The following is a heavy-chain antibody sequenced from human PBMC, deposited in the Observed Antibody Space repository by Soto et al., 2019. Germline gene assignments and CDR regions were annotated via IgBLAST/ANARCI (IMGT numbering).Heavy chain of an antibody. V-gene: IGHV3-73*01. J-gene: IGHJ6*02. CDR2: IRSKANSYAT. Sequence: PGGSLRLSCAASGFTFSGSAMHWVRQASGKGLEWVGRIRSKANSYATAYAASVKGRFTISRDDSKNTAYLQMNSLKTEDTAVYYCTRPTFGGVIARYYYGMDVWGQGTTVTVSS. CDR1: GFTFSGSA. D-gene: IGHD3-16*02. CDR3: TRPTFGGVIARYYYGMDV.